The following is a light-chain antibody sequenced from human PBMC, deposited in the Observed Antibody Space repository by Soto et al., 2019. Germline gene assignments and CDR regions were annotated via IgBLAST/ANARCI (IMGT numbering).Light chain of an antibody. J-gene: IGKJ4*01. CDR1: QSVSSY. Sequence: EIVLTQSPATLSLSPGERATLSCRASQSVSSYLAWYQQKPGQAPRLLIYDASNRATGIPARFSGSWSGTDFTLTISSLEPEDFAVYYCQQRSNWPPVTFGGGTKVVIK. V-gene: IGKV3-11*01. CDR3: QQRSNWPPVT. CDR2: DAS.